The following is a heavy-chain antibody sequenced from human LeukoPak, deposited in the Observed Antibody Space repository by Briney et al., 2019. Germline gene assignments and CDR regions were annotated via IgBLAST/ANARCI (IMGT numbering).Heavy chain of an antibody. Sequence: PGGPLRLSCAASGFTFNTYAMNWVRQAPGKGLEWVSVIIGNGGDIHYAGSVRGRFTISRDNSKNTLYLQMNSLRVEDTAVYYCAKDRIPDGRYSIDFWGPGTLVTVSS. J-gene: IGHJ4*02. CDR2: IIGNGGDI. D-gene: IGHD5-24*01. CDR3: AKDRIPDGRYSIDF. CDR1: GFTFNTYA. V-gene: IGHV3-23*01.